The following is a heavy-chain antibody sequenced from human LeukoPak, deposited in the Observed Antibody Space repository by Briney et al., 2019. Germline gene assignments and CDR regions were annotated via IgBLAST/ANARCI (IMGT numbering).Heavy chain of an antibody. V-gene: IGHV3-73*01. J-gene: IGHJ4*02. CDR2: IRSKANSYAT. CDR3: TGNYGGNWAFFDY. D-gene: IGHD4-23*01. Sequence: GGSLRLSCAASGFIFSGSAMHWVRQASGKGLEWVGRIRSKANSYATAYAASVKGRFTISRDDSKNTAYLQMNSLKTEDTAVYYCTGNYGGNWAFFDYWGQGTLVTVSS. CDR1: GFIFSGSA.